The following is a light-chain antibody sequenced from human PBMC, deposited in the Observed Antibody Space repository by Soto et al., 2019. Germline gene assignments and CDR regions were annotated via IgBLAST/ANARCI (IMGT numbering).Light chain of an antibody. CDR3: QSYDSSLSGVV. V-gene: IGLV1-40*01. Sequence: QSVLTQPPSASGTPGQRVSISCSGGDSNIGSNPVNWYQQLPGTAPKLLIYGNSNRPSGVPDRFSGSKSGTSASLAITGLQAEDEADYYCQSYDSSLSGVVFGGGTKVTVL. CDR2: GNS. CDR1: DSNIGSNP. J-gene: IGLJ2*01.